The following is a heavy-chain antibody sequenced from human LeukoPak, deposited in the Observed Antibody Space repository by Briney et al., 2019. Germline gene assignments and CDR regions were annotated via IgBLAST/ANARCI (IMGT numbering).Heavy chain of an antibody. J-gene: IGHJ2*01. V-gene: IGHV4-61*02. CDR3: ARTHGDYKYWYFDL. Sequence: SETLSLTCTVSGGSVSSGSYYWSWIRQPAGKGLEWIGRIYTSGSTNYNPSLKSRVTISVDTSKNQFSLKLSSVTAADTAVYYCARTHGDYKYWYFDLWGRGTLVTVSS. D-gene: IGHD4-17*01. CDR2: IYTSGST. CDR1: GGSVSSGSYY.